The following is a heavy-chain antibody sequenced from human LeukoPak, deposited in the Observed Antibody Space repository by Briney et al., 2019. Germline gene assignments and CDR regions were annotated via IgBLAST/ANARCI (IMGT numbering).Heavy chain of an antibody. Sequence: SETLSLTCTVSGGSISSGGYYWSWIRQHPGKGLEWIGYIYYSGSTYYNPSLKSRVTISVDTSKNQFSLKLSSVTAADTAVYYCARDTSADSGYEICGVDVWGQGTTVTVSS. CDR1: GGSISSGGYY. D-gene: IGHD5-12*01. V-gene: IGHV4-31*03. CDR2: IYYSGST. J-gene: IGHJ6*02. CDR3: ARDTSADSGYEICGVDV.